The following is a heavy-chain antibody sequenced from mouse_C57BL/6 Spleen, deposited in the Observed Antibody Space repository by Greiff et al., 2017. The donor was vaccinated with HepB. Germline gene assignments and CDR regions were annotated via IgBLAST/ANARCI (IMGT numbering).Heavy chain of an antibody. CDR1: GFTFTDYY. V-gene: IGHV7-3*01. D-gene: IGHD4-1*02. CDR3: ASSQLGYFDY. CDR2: IRNKANGYTT. Sequence: EVQLVESGGGLVQPGGSLSLSCAASGFTFTDYYMNWVRQPPGKALEWLGFIRNKANGYTTEYSASVKGRFTISRDNSQSILYLQMNALRAEDSATYYCASSQLGYFDYWGQGTTLTVSS. J-gene: IGHJ2*01.